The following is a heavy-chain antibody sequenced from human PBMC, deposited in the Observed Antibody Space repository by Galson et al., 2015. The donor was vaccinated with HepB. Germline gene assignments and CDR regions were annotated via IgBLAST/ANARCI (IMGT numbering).Heavy chain of an antibody. CDR3: ARRIQSQWLVSYWYFDL. Sequence: SEPLSLTCTVSGGSISSSSYYWGWIRQPPGKGLEWIGSIYYSGSTYYNPSLKSRVTISVDTSKNQFSLKLSSVTAADTAVYYCARRIQSQWLVSYWYFDLWGRGTLVTVSS. J-gene: IGHJ2*01. CDR1: GGSISSSSYY. CDR2: IYYSGST. V-gene: IGHV4-39*01. D-gene: IGHD6-19*01.